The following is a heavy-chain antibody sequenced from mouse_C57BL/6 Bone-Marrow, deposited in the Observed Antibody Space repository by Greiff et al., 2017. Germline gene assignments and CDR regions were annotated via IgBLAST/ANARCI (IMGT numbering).Heavy chain of an antibody. D-gene: IGHD3-2*02. CDR3: ARSKTTQATGYAMDY. CDR2: IYPRGGNN. V-gene: IGHV1-81*01. CDR1: GFTFTSYG. J-gene: IGHJ4*01. Sequence: QVQLQQSGAELARPGASVKLSCTASGFTFTSYGISWVKQRTGQGLEWIGEIYPRGGNNYYNEKFKGQGTLTADNSSCTASMELRSLTSEGSAVYVCARSKTTQATGYAMDYWGQGTSVTVSA.